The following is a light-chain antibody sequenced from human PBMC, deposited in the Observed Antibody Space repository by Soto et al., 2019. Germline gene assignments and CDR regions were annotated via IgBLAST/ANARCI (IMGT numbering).Light chain of an antibody. J-gene: IGKJ4*01. Sequence: AIRMTQSPSSLSASTGDRVTITCRARQGISSYLAWYQQKPGKAPKLLIYAASTLQSGVPSRFSGSGSGTDFTLTLSCLQSEDFATYYCQQYYSYPLTFGGGTKVDIK. CDR1: QGISSY. CDR3: QQYYSYPLT. V-gene: IGKV1-8*01. CDR2: AAS.